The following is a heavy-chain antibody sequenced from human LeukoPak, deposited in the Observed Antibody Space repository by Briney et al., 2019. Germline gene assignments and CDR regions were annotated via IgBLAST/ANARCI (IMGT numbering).Heavy chain of an antibody. J-gene: IGHJ4*02. V-gene: IGHV3-30-3*01. D-gene: IGHD3-10*01. CDR2: ISYDGSNK. Sequence: GGSLRLSCSASGFTFSRYAMHWVRQAPGKGLEWVAVISYDGSNKYYADSVKGRFTISRDNSKNTLYLQMNSLRAEDTAVYYCASSEVRGVTTDYWGQGTLVTVSS. CDR1: GFTFSRYA. CDR3: ASSEVRGVTTDY.